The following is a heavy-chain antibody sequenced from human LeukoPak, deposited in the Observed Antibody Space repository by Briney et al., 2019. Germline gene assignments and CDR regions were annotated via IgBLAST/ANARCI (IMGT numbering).Heavy chain of an antibody. J-gene: IGHJ6*03. CDR1: GGSFSGYY. CDR2: VYHSGNT. CDR3: ARVRKGYCSSTTCYDRFYYYYIDV. V-gene: IGHV4-34*01. Sequence: SETLSLTCAIYGGSFSGYYWTWIRQPPGKGLEWIGEVYHSGNTNYSPSLKSRITISVDTSKNQFSLRLRSATAADTAVYYCARVRKGYCSSTTCYDRFYYYYIDVWDKGTTVTVSS. D-gene: IGHD2-2*01.